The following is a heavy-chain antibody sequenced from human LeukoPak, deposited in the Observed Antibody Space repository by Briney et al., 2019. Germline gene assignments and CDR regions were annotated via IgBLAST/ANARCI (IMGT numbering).Heavy chain of an antibody. D-gene: IGHD2-2*01. CDR1: GYSFSSYW. CDR3: ARRQGCSSASCPPDY. J-gene: IGHJ4*02. Sequence: GESLRISCKGSGYSFSSYWISWVRQIPGKGLEWMGIIYPGDSDTRYTPSFQGQVTMSADKSINTAYLQWSSLKASDTAMYYCARRQGCSSASCPPDYWGQGTLVTVSP. CDR2: IYPGDSDT. V-gene: IGHV5-51*01.